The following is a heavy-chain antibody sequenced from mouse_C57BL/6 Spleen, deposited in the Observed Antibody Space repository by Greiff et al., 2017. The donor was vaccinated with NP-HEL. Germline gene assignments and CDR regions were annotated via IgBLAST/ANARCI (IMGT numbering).Heavy chain of an antibody. V-gene: IGHV10-3*01. CDR1: GFTFNTYA. CDR2: IRSKSSNYAT. CDR3: VRVLGEAWFAC. D-gene: IGHD4-1*01. J-gene: IGHJ3*01. Sequence: EVQLVESGGGLVQPKGSLKLSCAASGFTFNTYAMHWVRQAPGKGLEWVARIRSKSSNYATYYADSVKDRFTISRDDSQSMLYLRRSNLKAEGTAVYYCVRVLGEAWFACWGQGTLVTVSA.